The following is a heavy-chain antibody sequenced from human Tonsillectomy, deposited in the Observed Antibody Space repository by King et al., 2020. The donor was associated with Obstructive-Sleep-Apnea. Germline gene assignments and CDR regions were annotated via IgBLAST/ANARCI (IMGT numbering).Heavy chain of an antibody. CDR2: LSLGGGST. V-gene: IGHV3-43D*03. D-gene: IGHD3-22*01. Sequence: VQLVESGGVVVQPGGSLRLPCAASGFTFDDFAMHWVRQAPGKGLEGVSLLSLGGGSTYYADSGKGGFTKSSDNRKTSLYLQMNSLRAEDTALYYCAKDGGRGYYDDWGQGTLLTVSS. CDR3: AKDGGRGYYDD. J-gene: IGHJ4*02. CDR1: GFTFDDFA.